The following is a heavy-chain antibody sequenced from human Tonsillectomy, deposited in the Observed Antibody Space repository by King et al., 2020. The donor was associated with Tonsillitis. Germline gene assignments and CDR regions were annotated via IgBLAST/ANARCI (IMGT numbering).Heavy chain of an antibody. V-gene: IGHV3-49*03. J-gene: IGHJ4*02. CDR3: SRDQEGAVAGIGYYFDY. CDR2: IRSKAYGGTT. Sequence: VQLVESGGGLVQPGRSLRLSCTASGFSLRDYAMSWFRQAPGKGLEWVGFIRSKAYGGTTEYAASVKGRFTISRDDSKSTAYLQMNSLKTEDTALYYCSRDQEGAVAGIGYYFDYWSQGTLVTVSS. D-gene: IGHD6-19*01. CDR1: GFSLRDYA.